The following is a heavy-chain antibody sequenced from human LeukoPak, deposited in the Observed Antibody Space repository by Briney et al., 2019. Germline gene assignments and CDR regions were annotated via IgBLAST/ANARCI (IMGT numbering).Heavy chain of an antibody. J-gene: IGHJ4*02. CDR2: IYTSGST. CDR1: GGSISSGSYY. D-gene: IGHD6-13*01. CDR3: ARNSIAAAGYPDY. Sequence: SETLSLTCTVSGGSISSGSYYWSWIRQPAGKGLEWIVRIYTSGSTNYNPSLKSRVTISVDTSKNQFSLKLSSVTAADTAVYYCARNSIAAAGYPDYWGQGTLVTVSS. V-gene: IGHV4-61*02.